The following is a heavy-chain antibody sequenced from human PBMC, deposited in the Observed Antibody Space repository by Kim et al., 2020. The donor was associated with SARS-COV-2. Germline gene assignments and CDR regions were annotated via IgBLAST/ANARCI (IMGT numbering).Heavy chain of an antibody. CDR2: ISYDGSLK. J-gene: IGHJ6*02. Sequence: GGSLRLSCGASGFNFSNCGMHWVRQAPGKGLEWVAVISYDGSLKHYIDSVKGRFTISRDNSKNTLYLQMNSLRAEDTAVYYCAKEFHINHKYYGTDVWG. CDR1: GFNFSNCG. V-gene: IGHV3-30*18. CDR3: AKEFHINHKYYGTDV.